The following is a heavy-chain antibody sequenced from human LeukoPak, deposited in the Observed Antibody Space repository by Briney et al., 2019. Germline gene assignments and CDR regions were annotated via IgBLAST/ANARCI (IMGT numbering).Heavy chain of an antibody. V-gene: IGHV3-21*01. CDR2: IDTTTSYK. D-gene: IGHD3-10*01. J-gene: IGHJ3*02. Sequence: PGGSLRLSCAASGFTFSTHGMNWVRQAPGKGLEWVSFIDTTTSYKYYADSVKGRFTISRDSAKNSLYLQMNSLRADDTAFYYCARGRSITILRGVAISDGFDIWDQGTMVTVSS. CDR1: GFTFSTHG. CDR3: ARGRSITILRGVAISDGFDI.